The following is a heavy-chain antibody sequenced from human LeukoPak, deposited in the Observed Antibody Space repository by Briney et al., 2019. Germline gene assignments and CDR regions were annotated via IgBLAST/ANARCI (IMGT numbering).Heavy chain of an antibody. J-gene: IGHJ4*02. D-gene: IGHD1-14*01. CDR1: GFTSSGYY. Sequence: GGSLRLSCAASGFTSSGYYMSWIRQAPGKGLEWVSYISSSGSTIYYADSVKGRFTISRDNAKNSLYLQMNSLRAEDTAVYYCARDPSLNQPDYWGQGTLVTVSS. CDR2: ISSSGSTI. CDR3: ARDPSLNQPDY. V-gene: IGHV3-11*01.